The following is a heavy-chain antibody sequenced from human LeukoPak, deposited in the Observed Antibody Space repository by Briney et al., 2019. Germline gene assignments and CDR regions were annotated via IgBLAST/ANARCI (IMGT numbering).Heavy chain of an antibody. J-gene: IGHJ4*02. V-gene: IGHV3-66*01. CDR3: ARGFSGYYHFEY. CDR2: IYSGGTT. D-gene: IGHD5-12*01. Sequence: HPGGSLRLSCAVSGFTVSGNYMSWVRQAPGKGLEWVSVIYSGGTTYYADSVKGRFTISRDNSKNTLYLQLNSLRAEDTAVYYCARGFSGYYHFEYWGQGTLVTV. CDR1: GFTVSGNY.